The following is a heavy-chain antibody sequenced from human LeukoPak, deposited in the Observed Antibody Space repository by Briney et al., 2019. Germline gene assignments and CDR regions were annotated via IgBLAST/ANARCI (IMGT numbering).Heavy chain of an antibody. D-gene: IGHD3-3*01. CDR3: ARVQYYDFWSGYYTGGNWFDS. Sequence: SETLSLTCTVSGGSISSHYWSWIRQPPGKGLEWIGYIYYSGSTNYNPSLKSRVTISVDTSKNQFSLKLSSLTAADTAAYYCARVQYYDFWSGYYTGGNWFDSWGQGTLVTVSS. CDR2: IYYSGST. V-gene: IGHV4-59*11. J-gene: IGHJ5*01. CDR1: GGSISSHY.